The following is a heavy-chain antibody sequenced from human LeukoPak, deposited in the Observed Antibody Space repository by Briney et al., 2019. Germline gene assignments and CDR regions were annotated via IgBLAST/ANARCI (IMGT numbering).Heavy chain of an antibody. Sequence: SQTRSLTCAVSGGSISSGGYSWSWIRQPPGKGLEWIGYIYHSGSTYYNPSLKSRVTISVDRSKNQFSLKLSSVTAADTAVYYCARGEVGSVGRLGYWGQGILVTVSS. CDR1: GGSISSGGYS. CDR3: ARGEVGSVGRLGY. J-gene: IGHJ4*02. D-gene: IGHD1-26*01. CDR2: IYHSGST. V-gene: IGHV4-30-2*01.